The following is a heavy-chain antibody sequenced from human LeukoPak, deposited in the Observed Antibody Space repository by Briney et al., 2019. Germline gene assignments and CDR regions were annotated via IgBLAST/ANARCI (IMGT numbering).Heavy chain of an antibody. Sequence: GGCLRLSCAASAFTFSGYWMSCVRQAPGKGLEWVANINHDGSEKYYVDSVKGRFTISRDNSKNSLYLQMDSLRAEDTAVYYCTRGSGWYDYWGQGTLVTVSS. V-gene: IGHV3-7*01. CDR3: TRGSGWYDY. J-gene: IGHJ4*02. D-gene: IGHD6-19*01. CDR1: AFTFSGYW. CDR2: INHDGSEK.